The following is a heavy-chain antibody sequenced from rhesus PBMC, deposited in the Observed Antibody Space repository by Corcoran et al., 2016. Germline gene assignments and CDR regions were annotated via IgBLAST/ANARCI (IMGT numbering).Heavy chain of an antibody. D-gene: IGHD6-13*01. CDR3: ARSLSPYSNWPTYFDY. CDR1: GGSISSSY. J-gene: IGHJ4*01. CDR2: IYGSGSRT. V-gene: IGHV4-169*01. Sequence: QLQLQESGPGLVKPSETLSVTCAVSGGSISSSYWSWIRQAPGKGLEWIGDIYGSGSRTNYNPALKSRVTLSVDTSKNPLSLKLSSVTTADTAVYYCARSLSPYSNWPTYFDYWGQGVLVTVSS.